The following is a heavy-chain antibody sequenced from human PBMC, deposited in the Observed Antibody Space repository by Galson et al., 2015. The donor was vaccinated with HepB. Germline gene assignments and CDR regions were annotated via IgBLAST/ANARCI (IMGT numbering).Heavy chain of an antibody. CDR3: AGGGLVRGALGWIDP. J-gene: IGHJ5*02. V-gene: IGHV6-1*01. CDR2: TYYRSKWYI. CDR1: GDSVSSYSAG. D-gene: IGHD3-16*02. Sequence: ISGDSVSSYSAGWNWIRQSLSRGLEWLGRTYYRSKWYIDYAVSVNGRISITPDTSRNQFSLQLSYVTPEDTAIYYCAGGGLVRGALGWIDPWGPGILVTVSS.